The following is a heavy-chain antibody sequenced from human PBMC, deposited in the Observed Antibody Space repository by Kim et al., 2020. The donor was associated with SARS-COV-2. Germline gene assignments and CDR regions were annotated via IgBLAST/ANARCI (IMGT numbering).Heavy chain of an antibody. Sequence: GGSLRLSCAASEFTVSSNYMTWVRQAPGKGLEWVSIIYSGGTTHYADSVKGRFTISRDNSKNTLYLQMNSLRAEDTAVYYCAARSSWDMGRGYFYGMDVWGQGTTVTVSS. D-gene: IGHD6-13*01. CDR3: AARSSWDMGRGYFYGMDV. V-gene: IGHV3-53*01. CDR2: IYSGGTT. CDR1: EFTVSSNY. J-gene: IGHJ6*02.